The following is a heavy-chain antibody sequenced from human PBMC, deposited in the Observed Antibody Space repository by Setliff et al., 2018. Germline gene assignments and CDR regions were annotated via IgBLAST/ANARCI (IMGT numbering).Heavy chain of an antibody. CDR1: GFTFSSHC. Sequence: GGSLRLSCAASGFTFSSHCMNWVRRAPGKGLEWVSYISSSSGTIYYADSVKGRSTISRDNGKNSLYLQLNSLRADDTAVYYCARDTTLAMVRGGTYYYYYMDVWGKGTTVTVSS. CDR2: ISSSSGTI. V-gene: IGHV3-48*01. CDR3: ARDTTLAMVRGGTYYYYYMDV. J-gene: IGHJ6*03. D-gene: IGHD3-10*01.